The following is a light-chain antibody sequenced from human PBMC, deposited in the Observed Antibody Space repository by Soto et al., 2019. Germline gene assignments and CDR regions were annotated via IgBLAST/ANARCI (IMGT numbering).Light chain of an antibody. J-gene: IGKJ4*01. V-gene: IGKV1-5*01. CDR2: DAS. CDR1: QSVSRW. CDR3: QKYSSYSLPT. Sequence: DIQSTQSPSILSASVGDRVTITCRASQSVSRWLAWYQQKPGKAPKLLIYDASSLNSGVPSRFSGSQSGTEFTLTITRLMTDDLATYFGQKYSSYSLPTVGGGNKGAIK.